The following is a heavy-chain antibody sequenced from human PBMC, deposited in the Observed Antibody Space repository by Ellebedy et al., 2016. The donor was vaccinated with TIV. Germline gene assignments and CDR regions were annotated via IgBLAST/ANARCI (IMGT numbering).Heavy chain of an antibody. D-gene: IGHD5-18*01. CDR3: ATDSRYSYGYRFNF. V-gene: IGHV1-69*04. CDR2: IIPILGRP. CDR1: GGTFSSYG. J-gene: IGHJ4*02. Sequence: ASVKVSCKASGGTFSSYGINWVRQPPGQGLEWMGRIIPILGRPDYAQTFQGRVTIYADKSTGTPYLELSTLRSEDTAVYYCATDSRYSYGYRFNFWGQGTLVIVSS.